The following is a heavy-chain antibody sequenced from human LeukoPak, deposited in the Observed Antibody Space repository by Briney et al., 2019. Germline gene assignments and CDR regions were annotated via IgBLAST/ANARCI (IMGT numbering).Heavy chain of an antibody. J-gene: IGHJ5*02. CDR1: GYSISSDYY. CDR2: VHHSGRT. V-gene: IGHV4-38-2*02. D-gene: IGHD6-19*01. CDR3: ARLRGATVAHNWFDP. Sequence: SETLSLTCTVSGYSISSDYYWGWIRQPPGKGLEWIGSVHHSGRTYYNPSLKSRVTISVDTSKNQFSLKLNSVTAADTAVYYCARLRGATVAHNWFDPWGQGTLVTVSS.